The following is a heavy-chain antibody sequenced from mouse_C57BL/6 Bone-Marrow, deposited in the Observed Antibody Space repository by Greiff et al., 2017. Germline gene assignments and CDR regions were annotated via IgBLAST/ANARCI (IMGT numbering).Heavy chain of an antibody. J-gene: IGHJ1*03. V-gene: IGHV5-4*01. Sequence: EVMLVESGGGLVKPGGSLKLSCAASGFTFSSYAMSWVRQTPEKRLEWVATISDGGSYTYYPDNVKGRFTISRDNAKNNLYLQMSQLKSEDTAVYYCARDRDYYGSSYWYFDVWGTGTTVTVSS. D-gene: IGHD1-1*01. CDR2: ISDGGSYT. CDR1: GFTFSSYA. CDR3: ARDRDYYGSSYWYFDV.